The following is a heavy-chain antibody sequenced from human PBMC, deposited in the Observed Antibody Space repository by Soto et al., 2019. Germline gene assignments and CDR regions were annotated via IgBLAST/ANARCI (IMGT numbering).Heavy chain of an antibody. V-gene: IGHV3-30*18. CDR1: GFTFSDYG. CDR2: ISYDGSSK. CDR3: AKVTSRVGSTRGPFHC. Sequence: PGGSLRLSCAASGFTFSDYGMHWVRQAPGKGLEWLAVISYDGSSKYYADSVKGRFTISRDNSKNTLYLQMSSLRTEDTAVYSCAKVTSRVGSTRGPFHCWGQGTLVTVSS. D-gene: IGHD1-26*01. J-gene: IGHJ4*02.